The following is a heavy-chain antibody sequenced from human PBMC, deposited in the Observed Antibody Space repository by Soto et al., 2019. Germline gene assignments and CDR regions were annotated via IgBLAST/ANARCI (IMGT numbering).Heavy chain of an antibody. V-gene: IGHV3-30*18. Sequence: QVQLVESGGGVVQPGRSLRLSCAASGFTFSTYGMHWVRQAPGKGLEWVAVMSYAGSHEFYADSVKGRFSISRDNSMNTLYLQMNRLIPEDTAVYFSAKDWGAPGELLATLFHPWGQGTLVTVSS. CDR3: AKDWGAPGELLATLFHP. J-gene: IGHJ5*02. CDR2: MSYAGSHE. D-gene: IGHD3-10*01. CDR1: GFTFSTYG.